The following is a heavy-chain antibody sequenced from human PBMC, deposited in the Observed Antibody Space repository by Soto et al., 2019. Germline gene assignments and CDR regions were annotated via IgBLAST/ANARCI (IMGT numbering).Heavy chain of an antibody. J-gene: IGHJ4*02. D-gene: IGHD4-4*01. V-gene: IGHV1-69*12. CDR2: IIPIFGTA. CDR1: GGTFSSYA. CDR3: ASHDYSNYGFGY. Sequence: QVQLVQSGAEVKKXGSSVKVSCKASGGTFSSYAVSWVRQAPGQGLEWMGGIIPIFGTANYAQKFQGRVTITADESTSTAYMELSSLRSEDTAVYYCASHDYSNYGFGYWGQGTLVTVSS.